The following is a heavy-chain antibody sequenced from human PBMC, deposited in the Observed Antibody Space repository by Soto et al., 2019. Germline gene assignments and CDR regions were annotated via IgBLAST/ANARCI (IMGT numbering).Heavy chain of an antibody. V-gene: IGHV1-18*04. CDR1: GYSFSSYG. J-gene: IGHJ5*02. CDR3: ATSYDSGFDP. Sequence: EASVKVSCKASGYSFSSYGISWVRQAPGQGLEWMGWISVNNGNTNYAPKFQGRVTMTTDTSTSTAYMELRSLRSDDTAVYYCATSYDSGFDPWGQGTLVTV. D-gene: IGHD5-12*01. CDR2: ISVNNGNT.